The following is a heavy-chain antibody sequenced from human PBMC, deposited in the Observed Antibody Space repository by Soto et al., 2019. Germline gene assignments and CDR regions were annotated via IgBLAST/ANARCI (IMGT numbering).Heavy chain of an antibody. D-gene: IGHD6-6*01. J-gene: IGHJ4*02. V-gene: IGHV1-69*12. CDR3: ARGGLIYSSSSGGDY. CDR2: IIPIFGTA. CDR1: GGTFSSYA. Sequence: QVQLVQSGAEVKKPGSSVKVSCKASGGTFSSYAISWVRQAPGQGLEWMGGIIPIFGTANYAQKFQGRVTITADESTSTAYMGLSSLGSADTAVYYCARGGLIYSSSSGGDYWGQGTLVTVSS.